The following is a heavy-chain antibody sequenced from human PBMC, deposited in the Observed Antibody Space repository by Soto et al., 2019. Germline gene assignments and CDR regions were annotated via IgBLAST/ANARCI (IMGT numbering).Heavy chain of an antibody. Sequence: QVQLQESGPGLVKPSQTLSLTCTVSGCSISSGGYYWSWIRQHPGKGLEWIGYIYYSGSTYYNPSLKSRVTISVDKSKNQFSLKLSSVTAADTAVYYCARDPSAYYYDSSGFMDVWGQGTTVTVSS. D-gene: IGHD3-22*01. V-gene: IGHV4-31*03. CDR3: ARDPSAYYYDSSGFMDV. CDR1: GCSISSGGYY. J-gene: IGHJ6*02. CDR2: IYYSGST.